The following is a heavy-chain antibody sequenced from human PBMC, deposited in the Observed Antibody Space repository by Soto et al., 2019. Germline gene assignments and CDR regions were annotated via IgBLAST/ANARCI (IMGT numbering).Heavy chain of an antibody. CDR3: ARGRGGIAAAGQQFDY. V-gene: IGHV1-69*02. J-gene: IGHJ4*02. CDR1: GGTFSSYT. Sequence: QVQLVQSGAEVKKPGSSVKVSCKASGGTFSSYTISWVRQAPGQGLEWMGRIIPILGIANYAQKFQGSVTMTAEKPTSTAYMELSSLRSEDTAVYYCARGRGGIAAAGQQFDYWGQGTLVTVSS. CDR2: IIPILGIA. D-gene: IGHD6-13*01.